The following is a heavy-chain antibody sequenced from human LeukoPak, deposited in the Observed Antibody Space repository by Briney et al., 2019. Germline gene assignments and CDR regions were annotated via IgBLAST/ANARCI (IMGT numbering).Heavy chain of an antibody. Sequence: GGSLRLSCAASGFTFSSYSMNWVRQAPGKGLEWVSSISSSSSYIHYADSVKGRFTISRDNAKNSLYLQMNSLRAEDTAVYYCAREGKTSSYTDWGQGTLVTVSS. D-gene: IGHD2-2*02. J-gene: IGHJ4*02. CDR2: ISSSSSYI. CDR3: AREGKTSSYTD. CDR1: GFTFSSYS. V-gene: IGHV3-21*01.